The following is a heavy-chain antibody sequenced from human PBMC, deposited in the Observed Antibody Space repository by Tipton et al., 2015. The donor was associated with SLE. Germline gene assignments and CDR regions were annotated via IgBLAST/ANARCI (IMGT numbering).Heavy chain of an antibody. D-gene: IGHD5-12*01. V-gene: IGHV3-74*01. CDR2: ISTDGSST. CDR1: GLTFSSLW. J-gene: IGHJ4*02. CDR3: AREGYSGYESWEMFDY. Sequence: SLRLSCAASGLTFSSLWMTWVRQAPGKGLVWVSRISTDGSSTSYVDSVKGRFTISRDNAKNSLYLQMNSLRAEDTAVYYCAREGYSGYESWEMFDYWGQGTLVTVSS.